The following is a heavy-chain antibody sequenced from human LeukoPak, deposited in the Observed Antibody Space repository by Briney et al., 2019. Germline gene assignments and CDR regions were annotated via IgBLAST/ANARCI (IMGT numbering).Heavy chain of an antibody. CDR1: GYTFTSYG. Sequence: VASVKVSCKASGYTFTSYGISWVRQAPGQGLEXXXXXXAYNGNTNYAQKLQGRVTMTTDTSTSTAYMELRSLRSDDTAVYYCARMDTAMVTFDYFDYWGQGTLVTVSS. CDR3: ARMDTAMVTFDYFDY. J-gene: IGHJ4*02. V-gene: IGHV1-18*04. D-gene: IGHD5-18*01. CDR2: XXAYNGNT.